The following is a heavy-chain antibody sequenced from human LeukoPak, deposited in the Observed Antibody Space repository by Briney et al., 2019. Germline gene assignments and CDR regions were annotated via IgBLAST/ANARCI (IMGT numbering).Heavy chain of an antibody. CDR3: ARDREGDLGDY. V-gene: IGHV1-2*04. J-gene: IGHJ4*02. D-gene: IGHD2-21*02. CDR1: GYTFTSYA. Sequence: GASVKVSCKASGYTFTSYAMHWVRQAPGQRLEWMGWINPNSGGTNYAQKFQGWVTMTRDTSISTAYMELSRLRSDDTAVYYCARDREGDLGDYWGQGTLVTVSS. CDR2: INPNSGGT.